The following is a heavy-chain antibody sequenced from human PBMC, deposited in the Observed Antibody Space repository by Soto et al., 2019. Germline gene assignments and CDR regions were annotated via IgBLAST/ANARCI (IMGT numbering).Heavy chain of an antibody. CDR3: AAWDISNI. CDR2: INPEGNAK. Sequence: GGSLRISCSGFGFSINTYWMNWIRQTPGKGLEWVANINPEGNAKTYVDPVKGRFFVSRDNTRNSLDLQMTSLRVEDSAIYFCAAWDISNIWGQGILVTVSS. D-gene: IGHD2-15*01. CDR1: GFSINTYW. V-gene: IGHV3-7*01. J-gene: IGHJ4*02.